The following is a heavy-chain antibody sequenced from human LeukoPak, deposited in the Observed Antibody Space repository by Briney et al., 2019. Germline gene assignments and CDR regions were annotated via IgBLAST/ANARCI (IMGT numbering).Heavy chain of an antibody. J-gene: IGHJ5*02. CDR2: ISYDGSNK. V-gene: IGHV3-30-3*01. Sequence: GGSLRLSCAASGFTFSSYARHWVRQAPGKGLEWVAVISYDGSNKYYADSVKGRFTISRDNSKNTLYLQMNSLRAEDTAVYYCARVGVEYSYGNWFDPWGQGTLVTVSS. CDR1: GFTFSSYA. D-gene: IGHD5-18*01. CDR3: ARVGVEYSYGNWFDP.